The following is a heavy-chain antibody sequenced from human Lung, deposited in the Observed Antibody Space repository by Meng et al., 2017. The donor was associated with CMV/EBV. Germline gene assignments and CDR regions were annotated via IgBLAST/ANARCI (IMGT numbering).Heavy chain of an antibody. J-gene: IGHJ4*02. Sequence: SCAVSGFTFSASGMAWVRQAPGKGLEWDSTISGGGENTHYADSVKGRFTISRDNSRDTMYLQMNSLRAEDTAVYHCAKDVSGDWYFDYWGQGTLVTVSS. CDR1: GFTFSASG. CDR2: ISGGGENT. D-gene: IGHD2-21*01. CDR3: AKDVSGDWYFDY. V-gene: IGHV3-23*01.